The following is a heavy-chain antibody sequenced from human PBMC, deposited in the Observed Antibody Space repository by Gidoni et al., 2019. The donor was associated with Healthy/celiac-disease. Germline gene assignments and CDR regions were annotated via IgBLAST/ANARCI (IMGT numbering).Heavy chain of an antibody. D-gene: IGHD3-22*01. V-gene: IGHV3-30*04. J-gene: IGHJ4*02. CDR1: GFTFRSYA. Sequence: QVQLVESGGGVVQPGRSLRLSCAASGFTFRSYAMHWVRQAPGKGLEWVAVISYDGSNKYYADSVKGRFTISRDNSKNTLYLQMNSLRAEDTAVYYCARARVMYYDIPYFDYWGQGTLVTVSS. CDR3: ARARVMYYDIPYFDY. CDR2: ISYDGSNK.